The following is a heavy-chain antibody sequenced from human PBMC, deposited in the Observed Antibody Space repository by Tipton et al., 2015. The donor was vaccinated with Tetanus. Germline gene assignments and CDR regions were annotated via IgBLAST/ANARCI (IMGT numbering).Heavy chain of an antibody. Sequence: GLVKPSETLSLTCNVSGGSISGYYWSWVRQSPGKGLEWIGEINQSGSTNYNPSLKSRVTISVDTSKNQFSLKLSSVTAADTAVYYCARGKHTVTFDYWGQGTLVTVSS. CDR3: ARGKHTVTFDY. CDR1: GGSISGYY. V-gene: IGHV4-34*01. J-gene: IGHJ4*02. CDR2: INQSGST. D-gene: IGHD4-17*01.